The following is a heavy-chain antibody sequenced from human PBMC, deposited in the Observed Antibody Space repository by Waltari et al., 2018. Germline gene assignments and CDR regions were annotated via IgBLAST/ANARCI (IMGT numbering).Heavy chain of an antibody. D-gene: IGHD7-27*01. V-gene: IGHV5-51*01. Sequence: EVQLVQSGAEVRKPGESLKISCKASGYTFTNFSIAWVRQMPGKGLEWMGIVYPGDGETRYSPSFQGQVTISADKSINTAYLQWNSLKTSETAIYYCARDHLSLTAYYFDYWGQGTLVTVSS. CDR3: ARDHLSLTAYYFDY. CDR2: VYPGDGET. J-gene: IGHJ4*02. CDR1: GYTFTNFS.